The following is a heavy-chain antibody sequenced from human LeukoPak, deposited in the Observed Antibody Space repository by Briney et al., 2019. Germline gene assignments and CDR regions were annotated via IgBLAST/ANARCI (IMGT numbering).Heavy chain of an antibody. CDR1: GGSISNHY. CDR2: IFYSGNT. J-gene: IGHJ4*02. V-gene: IGHV4-59*11. CDR3: ASAPNEYFFDY. Sequence: SETLSLTCTVSGGSISNHYWSWIRQPPGKGLEWIGYIFYSGNTNYNPSLKSRVTISVDPSKNHFTLKLSSVTAADTAIYYCASAPNEYFFDYWGQGTLVTVSS.